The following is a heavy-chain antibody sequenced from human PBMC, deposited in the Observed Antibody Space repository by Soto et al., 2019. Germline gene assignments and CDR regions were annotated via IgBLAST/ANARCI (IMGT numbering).Heavy chain of an antibody. Sequence: GGFLRLSCAASGFTVSSNYMSWVRQAPGKGLEWVSVIYSGGSTYYADSVKGRFTISRDNSKNTLYLQMNSLRAEDTAVYYCAKEGDCSGGSCYGMTYYYYYYGMDVWGQGTTVTVSS. V-gene: IGHV3-66*01. J-gene: IGHJ6*02. D-gene: IGHD2-15*01. CDR3: AKEGDCSGGSCYGMTYYYYYYGMDV. CDR2: IYSGGST. CDR1: GFTVSSNY.